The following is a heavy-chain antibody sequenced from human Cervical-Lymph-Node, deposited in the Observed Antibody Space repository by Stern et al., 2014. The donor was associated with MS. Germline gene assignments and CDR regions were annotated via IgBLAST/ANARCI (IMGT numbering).Heavy chain of an antibody. Sequence: EVQLEESGGGLVPPGGSLRLSCAVSGFTFNTYGMSWVRQAPGMGLEWISAISDIGDRTYYADSVQGRFTISRDNSKNTLYLQMNSLSAEDTDVYYCVRDPPLDARFLGLDPWGQGTLVTVSS. CDR1: GFTFNTYG. V-gene: IGHV3-23*04. CDR3: VRDPPLDARFLGLDP. CDR2: ISDIGDRT. J-gene: IGHJ5*02. D-gene: IGHD3-3*01.